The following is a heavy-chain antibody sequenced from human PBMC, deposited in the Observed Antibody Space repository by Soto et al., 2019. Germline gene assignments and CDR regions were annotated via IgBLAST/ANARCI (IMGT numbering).Heavy chain of an antibody. CDR2: MSYTTTS. CDR1: GGSTRSSSYY. D-gene: IGHD3-3*01. CDR3: TRHGRPDITIFGVAAYNFVT. V-gene: IGHV4-39*01. J-gene: IGHJ4*02. Sequence: SETLSLTCTVSGGSTRSSSYYWGWVRQTPGKGLEWIGSMSYTTTSYYAPSLRSRAVISVDTAKNQFSLRLSSVTAADTAVYYCTRHGRPDITIFGVAAYNFVTWGQGTPVTVSS.